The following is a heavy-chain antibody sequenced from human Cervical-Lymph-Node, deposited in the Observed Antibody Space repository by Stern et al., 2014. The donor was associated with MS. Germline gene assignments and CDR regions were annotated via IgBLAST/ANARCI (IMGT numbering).Heavy chain of an antibody. J-gene: IGHJ4*02. CDR2: LWYDGSNK. CDR3: ARDAYDILTGRTYYFDY. D-gene: IGHD3-9*01. Sequence: VQLLESGGGVVQHGRSLRISCAASGFTFCRYGMHWVRQAPGKGLAWVAVLWYDGSNKYYAYSVKGRFTISRDNSKNTLYLQMNSLRAEDTAVYYCARDAYDILTGRTYYFDYWGQGTLVTVSS. CDR1: GFTFCRYG. V-gene: IGHV3-33*01.